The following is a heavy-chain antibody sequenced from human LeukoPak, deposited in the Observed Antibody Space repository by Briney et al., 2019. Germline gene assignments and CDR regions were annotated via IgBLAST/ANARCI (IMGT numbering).Heavy chain of an antibody. J-gene: IGHJ4*02. CDR1: GDSISTYY. Sequence: SETLSLTCTVSGDSISTYYWNWIRQPAGKGLEWIGRISTSGSTSYNPSLKSRVTISIDTSKNQFSLRLSSVTAADTAVYYCARGDDFGDPVSVFGYWGQGTLVTVSS. CDR3: ARGDDFGDPVSVFGY. CDR2: ISTSGST. D-gene: IGHD4-17*01. V-gene: IGHV4-4*07.